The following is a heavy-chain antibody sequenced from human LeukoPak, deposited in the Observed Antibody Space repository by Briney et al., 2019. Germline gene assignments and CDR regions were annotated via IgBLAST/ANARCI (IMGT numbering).Heavy chain of an antibody. Sequence: SETLSLTCTVSGGSISSGSYYWSWIRQPAGKGLEWIGRIYTSGSTYFNPSLKSRVSISVDTSKNQFSLKLSSVTAADTAVYYCAREAFSSGYYDDYWGQGTLVTVSS. CDR2: IYTSGST. D-gene: IGHD3-22*01. CDR1: GGSISSGSYY. J-gene: IGHJ4*02. V-gene: IGHV4-61*02. CDR3: AREAFSSGYYDDY.